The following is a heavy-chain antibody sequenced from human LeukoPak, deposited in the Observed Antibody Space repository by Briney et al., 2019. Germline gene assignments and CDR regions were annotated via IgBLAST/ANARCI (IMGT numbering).Heavy chain of an antibody. J-gene: IGHJ4*02. CDR1: GFAFRTHG. CDR2: IWYGGSKK. D-gene: IGHD3-3*01. V-gene: IGHV3-33*01. Sequence: PGGSLRLSCAASGFAFRTHGMHWVRQAPGKGLEWVAVIWYGGSKKYYEDSVKGRFTISRDNSENTLDLQMNSLRAEDTAVYYCARVSANYIDFWGQGTLVSVSS. CDR3: ARVSANYIDF.